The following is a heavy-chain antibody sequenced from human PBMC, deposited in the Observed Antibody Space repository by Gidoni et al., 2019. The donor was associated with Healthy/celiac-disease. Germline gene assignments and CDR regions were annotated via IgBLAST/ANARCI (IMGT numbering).Heavy chain of an antibody. D-gene: IGHD2-21*01. J-gene: IGHJ4*02. V-gene: IGHV3-9*01. CDR3: AKEGYCGGDCYSGQFDY. CDR2: ISWNSGSI. CDR1: GFTFDDYA. Sequence: EVQLVESGGGLVQPGRSLRLSCAASGFTFDDYAMHWVRQAPGKGLEGVSGISWNSGSIGYADSVKGRFTISRDNAKNSLYLQMNSLRAEDTALYYCAKEGYCGGDCYSGQFDYWGQGTLVTVSS.